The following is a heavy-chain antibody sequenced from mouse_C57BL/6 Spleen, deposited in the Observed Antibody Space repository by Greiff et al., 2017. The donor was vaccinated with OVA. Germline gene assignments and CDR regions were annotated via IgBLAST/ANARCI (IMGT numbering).Heavy chain of an antibody. CDR1: GYTFTSYW. CDR2: IHPNSGST. J-gene: IGHJ4*01. CDR3: ARSITTVVDDYYAMDY. D-gene: IGHD1-1*01. Sequence: QVQLQQPGAELVKPGASVKLSCKASGYTFTSYWMHWVKQRPGQGLEWIGMIHPNSGSTNYNEKFTSKATLTVDKSSSTAYMQLSSLTSEDSAVYYCARSITTVVDDYYAMDYWGQGTSVTVSS. V-gene: IGHV1-64*01.